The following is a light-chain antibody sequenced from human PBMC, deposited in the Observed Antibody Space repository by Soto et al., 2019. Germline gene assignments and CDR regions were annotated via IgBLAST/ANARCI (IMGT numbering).Light chain of an antibody. CDR3: QRFGTSPPWT. V-gene: IGKV3-20*01. J-gene: IGKJ1*01. Sequence: EIVLTQSPGTLSLSPLEMATPSCMASQSLSSSYLAWYQQKPGQAPRLLIYGTSIRATGIPDRFSGSGSGTDFTLTITRLEPEDFAVYYCQRFGTSPPWTFGQGTKVDI. CDR2: GTS. CDR1: QSLSSSY.